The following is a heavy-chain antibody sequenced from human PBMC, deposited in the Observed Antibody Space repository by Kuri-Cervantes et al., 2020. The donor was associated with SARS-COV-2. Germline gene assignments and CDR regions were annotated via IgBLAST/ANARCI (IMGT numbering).Heavy chain of an antibody. J-gene: IGHJ3*02. CDR1: GYSISSGYY. Sequence: SETLSLTCAVSGYSISSGYYWGWIRQPPGKGLEWIGSIYHSGSTYYNPSLKSRVTISVDTSKNQFSLKLSSVTAADTAVYYCARGVLQGIVVVVAATEVVGAFDIWGQGTMVTVSS. CDR2: IYHSGST. CDR3: ARGVLQGIVVVVAATEVVGAFDI. D-gene: IGHD2-15*01. V-gene: IGHV4-38-2*01.